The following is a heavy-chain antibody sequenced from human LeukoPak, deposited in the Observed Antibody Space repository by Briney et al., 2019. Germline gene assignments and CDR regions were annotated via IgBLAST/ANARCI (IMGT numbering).Heavy chain of an antibody. V-gene: IGHV3-48*03. D-gene: IGHD3-22*01. CDR1: GFTFSSYE. Sequence: GGSLRLSCAASGFTFSSYEMNWVRQAPGKGLEWVSYISSSGSTIYYADSVKGRFTISRDNAKNSLYLQMNSLRAEDTAVYFCAKRGVVIRVILVGFHKEAYYFDSWGQGALVTVSS. CDR3: AKRGVVIRVILVGFHKEAYYFDS. J-gene: IGHJ4*02. CDR2: ISSSGSTI.